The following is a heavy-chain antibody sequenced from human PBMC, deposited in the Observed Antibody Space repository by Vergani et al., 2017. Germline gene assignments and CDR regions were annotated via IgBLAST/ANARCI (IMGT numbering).Heavy chain of an antibody. Sequence: EVQLVESGGGLVKPGGSLRLSCAASGFSFSSYSMNWVRQAPGKGLEWLSSISSISSYIYYADSVKGRFTISRDNAKNSLYLQMNSLRAEDTAVYYCSGPGYDILGGYLYWGQGTLVTVSS. CDR1: GFSFSSYS. CDR3: SGPGYDILGGYLY. D-gene: IGHD3-9*01. J-gene: IGHJ4*02. V-gene: IGHV3-21*01. CDR2: ISSISSYI.